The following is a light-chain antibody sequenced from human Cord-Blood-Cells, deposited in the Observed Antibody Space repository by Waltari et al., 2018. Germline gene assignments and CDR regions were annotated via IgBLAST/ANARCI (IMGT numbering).Light chain of an antibody. CDR3: CSYAGSSTYVV. V-gene: IGLV2-23*01. CDR1: RSTVGSYNI. Sequence: QSALTQPSSASGSPGQSITISCPGTRSTVGSYNIFSWYQQHPGKAPKLMIYEGSKRPSGVSNRFSGSKSGNTASLTISGLQAEDEADYYCCSYAGSSTYVVFGGGTKLTVL. J-gene: IGLJ2*01. CDR2: EGS.